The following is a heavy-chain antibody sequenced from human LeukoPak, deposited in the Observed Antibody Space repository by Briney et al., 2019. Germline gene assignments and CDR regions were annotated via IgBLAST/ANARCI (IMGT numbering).Heavy chain of an antibody. CDR2: IYSSGST. CDR1: GGSISSSNYF. CDR3: AREFSSGWIFYFDH. V-gene: IGHV4-61*02. J-gene: IGHJ4*02. Sequence: SETLSLTCPVSGGSISSSNYFWSWIRQPAGKGLEWIGRIYSSGSTNYDPSLKSRVTISVDTSKNQFSLKLNSVTAADTAVYHCAREFSSGWIFYFDHWGQGALVTVSS. D-gene: IGHD6-19*01.